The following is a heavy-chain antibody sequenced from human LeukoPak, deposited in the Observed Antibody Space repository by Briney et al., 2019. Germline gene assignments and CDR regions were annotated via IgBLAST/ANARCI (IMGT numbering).Heavy chain of an antibody. CDR3: TKVYLSQSPFDY. CDR2: IRYDGSNK. V-gene: IGHV3-30*02. Sequence: GGSLRLSCAASGFTFSSYGMHWVRQAPGKGLEWVAFIRYDGSNKYYADSVKGRFTISRDNSKNTLYLQMNSLRAEDTAVYYCTKVYLSQSPFDYWGQGTLVTVSS. J-gene: IGHJ4*02. CDR1: GFTFSSYG. D-gene: IGHD2-21*01.